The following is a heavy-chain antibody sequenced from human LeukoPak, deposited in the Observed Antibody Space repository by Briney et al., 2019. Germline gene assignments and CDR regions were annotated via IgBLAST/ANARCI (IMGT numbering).Heavy chain of an antibody. CDR2: IYSDGST. CDR3: AKGSSSGWPYFLDY. V-gene: IGHV3-66*01. J-gene: IGHJ4*02. CDR1: GFTVSSNY. Sequence: GGSLRLSCAASGFTVSSNYMSWVRQAPGKGLEWVSIIYSDGSTYYADSVKGRFTISRDNSKNTLYLQMNSLRAEDTAVYYCAKGSSSGWPYFLDYWGQGTLVTVSS. D-gene: IGHD6-19*01.